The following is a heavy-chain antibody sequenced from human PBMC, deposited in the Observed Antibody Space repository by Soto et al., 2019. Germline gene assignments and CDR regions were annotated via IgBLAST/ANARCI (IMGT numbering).Heavy chain of an antibody. Sequence: SETLSLTCTVSGGSISSGDYYWSWIRQPPGKGLEWIGYIYYSGSTYYNPSLKSRVTISVNTSKNQFSLKLSSVTAADTAVYYCARGATYYYYGMDVWGQGTTVTVSS. CDR1: GGSISSGDYY. CDR2: IYYSGST. D-gene: IGHD1-26*01. CDR3: ARGATYYYYGMDV. V-gene: IGHV4-30-4*01. J-gene: IGHJ6*02.